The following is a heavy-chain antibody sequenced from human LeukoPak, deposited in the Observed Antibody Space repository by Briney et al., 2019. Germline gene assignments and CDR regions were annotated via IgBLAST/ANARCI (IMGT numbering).Heavy chain of an antibody. V-gene: IGHV4-30-4*01. Sequence: SQTLSLTCTVSGGSISSGDYYWSWIRQLPGKGLEWIGYIYYSGSTYYNPSLKSRVTISVDTSKNQFSLKLSSVTAADTAVYYCARADYSNYQVFFDYWGQGTLVTVSS. CDR3: ARADYSNYQVFFDY. J-gene: IGHJ4*02. D-gene: IGHD4-11*01. CDR2: IYYSGST. CDR1: GGSISSGDYY.